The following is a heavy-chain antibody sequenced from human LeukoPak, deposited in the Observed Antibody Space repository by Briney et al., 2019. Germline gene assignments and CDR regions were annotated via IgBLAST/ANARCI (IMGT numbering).Heavy chain of an antibody. J-gene: IGHJ6*03. CDR3: ARGGAPYGGNPTYYYYYYMDV. Sequence: TSETLSLTCTVSGGSISSGGYYWSWIRQPPGKGLEWIGYIYHSGSTNYNPSLKSRVTISVDTSKNQFSLKLSSVTAADTAVYYCARGGAPYGGNPTYYYYYYMDVWGKGTTVTVSS. V-gene: IGHV4-61*08. D-gene: IGHD4-23*01. CDR2: IYHSGST. CDR1: GGSISSGGYY.